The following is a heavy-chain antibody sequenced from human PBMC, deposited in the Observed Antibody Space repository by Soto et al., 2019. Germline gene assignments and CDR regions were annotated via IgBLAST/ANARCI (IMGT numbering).Heavy chain of an antibody. D-gene: IGHD1-7*01. Sequence: GASVKVSCKASGYTFTSYAMHWVRQAPGQRLEWMGWINAGNGNTKYSQKFQGRVTITADESTSTAYMALNSLTSEDTAVYYCARDPLRRRGTQYNHYAMDVWGPGTTVTVSS. CDR2: INAGNGNT. CDR1: GYTFTSYA. J-gene: IGHJ6*02. CDR3: ARDPLRRRGTQYNHYAMDV. V-gene: IGHV1-3*01.